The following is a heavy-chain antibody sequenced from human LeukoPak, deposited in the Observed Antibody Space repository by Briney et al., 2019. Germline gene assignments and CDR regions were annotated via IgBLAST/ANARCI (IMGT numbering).Heavy chain of an antibody. D-gene: IGHD5-24*01. Sequence: SETLSLTCTVSGGSISSYYWSWIRQPPGKGLEWIGYLHYSGSTNYNPSLKSRVTISLATSKNQFSLKLNSVTAADTAVYYCARSRDAYNAFDYWGQGTLVTVSS. CDR3: ARSRDAYNAFDY. CDR2: LHYSGST. J-gene: IGHJ4*02. CDR1: GGSISSYY. V-gene: IGHV4-59*01.